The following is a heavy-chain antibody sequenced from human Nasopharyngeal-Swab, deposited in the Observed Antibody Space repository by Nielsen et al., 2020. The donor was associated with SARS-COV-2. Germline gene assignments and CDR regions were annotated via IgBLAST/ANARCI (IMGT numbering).Heavy chain of an antibody. CDR3: ARAVGQQWLVRRNYFDY. CDR2: ISAYNGNT. Sequence: ASVKVSCKASGYTFTSYGISWVRQAAGQGLEWMGWISAYNGNTNYAQKLQGRVTMTTDKSASTAYMELRSLRSDDTAVYYCARAVGQQWLVRRNYFDYWGQGTLVTVSS. J-gene: IGHJ4*02. CDR1: GYTFTSYG. V-gene: IGHV1-18*01. D-gene: IGHD6-19*01.